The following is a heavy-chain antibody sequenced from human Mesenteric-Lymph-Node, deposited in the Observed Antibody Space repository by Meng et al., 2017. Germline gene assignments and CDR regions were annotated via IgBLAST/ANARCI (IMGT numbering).Heavy chain of an antibody. CDR3: AWHYDSSGYSEIDY. CDR2: IIPIFGTA. V-gene: IGHV1-69*06. CDR1: GGTFSSYA. J-gene: IGHJ4*02. D-gene: IGHD3-22*01. Sequence: SVKVSCKASGGTFSSYAISCVLQAPGQGLEWMGGIIPIFGTANYAQKFQGRVTITADKSTSTAYMELSSLRSEDTAVYYCAWHYDSSGYSEIDYWGQGTLVTVAS.